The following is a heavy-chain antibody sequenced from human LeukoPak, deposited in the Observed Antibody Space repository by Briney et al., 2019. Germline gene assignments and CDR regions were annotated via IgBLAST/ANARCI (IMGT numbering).Heavy chain of an antibody. CDR2: ISAYNGNT. Sequence: GASVKVSCTASGYTFTSYGISWVRQAPGQGLEWMGWISAYNGNTNYAHHLQGRVTMTTDTSTSTAYMELRSLISDDTAVYFCATDDIAVAGTNFDYWGQGTLVTVSS. D-gene: IGHD6-19*01. J-gene: IGHJ4*02. CDR1: GYTFTSYG. CDR3: ATDDIAVAGTNFDY. V-gene: IGHV1-18*01.